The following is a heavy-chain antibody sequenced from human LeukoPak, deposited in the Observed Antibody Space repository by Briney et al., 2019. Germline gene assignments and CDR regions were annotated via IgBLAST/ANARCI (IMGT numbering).Heavy chain of an antibody. V-gene: IGHV4-34*01. J-gene: IGHJ6*02. CDR2: INHSGST. CDR3: ARGPPRWTNYYYGMDV. Sequence: SETLSLTCAVYGGSFSGYYWSWIRQPPGKGLEWIGEINHSGSTNYNPSLKSRVTISVDTSKNQFSLKLSSVTAADTAVYYCARGPPRWTNYYYGMDVWGQGTTVTVSS. D-gene: IGHD4-23*01. CDR1: GGSFSGYY.